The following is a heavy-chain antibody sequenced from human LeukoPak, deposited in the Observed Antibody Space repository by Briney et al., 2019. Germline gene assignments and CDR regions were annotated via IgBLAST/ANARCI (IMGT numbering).Heavy chain of an antibody. Sequence: SETLSLTCTVSGGSISRYYWIWIRQPPGKGLEWIGYIYYNGNIKFNPSLKSRVTISQDTSKNQSSLKLNSVTAADTAVYYCARGVAGSGSTPNYWGQGTLVTVSS. D-gene: IGHD1-26*01. CDR2: IYYNGNI. CDR1: GGSISRYY. V-gene: IGHV4-59*01. CDR3: ARGVAGSGSTPNY. J-gene: IGHJ4*02.